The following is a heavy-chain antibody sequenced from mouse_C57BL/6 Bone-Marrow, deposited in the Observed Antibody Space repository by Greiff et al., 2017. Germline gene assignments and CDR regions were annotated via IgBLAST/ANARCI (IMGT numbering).Heavy chain of an antibody. CDR1: GYTFTSYG. J-gene: IGHJ4*01. CDR2: IYPRSGNT. V-gene: IGHV1-81*01. D-gene: IGHD2-5*01. CDR3: ARGDSNYVGAMDY. Sequence: QVQLQQSGAELARPGASVKLSCKASGYTFTSYGISWVKQRTGQGLEWIGEIYPRSGNTYYNEKYKGKATLTADKSSSTAYMELRSLTSEDSAVYFCARGDSNYVGAMDYWGQGTSVTVSS.